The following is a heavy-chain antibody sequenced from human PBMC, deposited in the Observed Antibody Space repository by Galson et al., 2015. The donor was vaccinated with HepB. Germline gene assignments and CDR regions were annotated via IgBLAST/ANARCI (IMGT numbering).Heavy chain of an antibody. D-gene: IGHD3-10*01. J-gene: IGHJ4*02. CDR2: TYYRSKWYN. V-gene: IGHV6-1*01. CDR3: ARSRGDLDC. Sequence: CAIFGDSVSSNSAAWNWIRQSPSRGLEWLGRTYYRSKWYNHYPVSVKSRITINLNTSKNQFSLQLSTMTPDDAAVYYCARSRGDLDCWGRGTLVAVSS. CDR1: GDSVSSNSAA.